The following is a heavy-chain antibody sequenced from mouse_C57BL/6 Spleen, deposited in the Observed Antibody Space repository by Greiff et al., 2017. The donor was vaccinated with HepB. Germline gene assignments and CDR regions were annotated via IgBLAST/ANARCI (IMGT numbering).Heavy chain of an antibody. CDR2: INPNNGGT. CDR3: ARGGPHSNYAMDY. Sequence: EVQLQQSGPELVKPGASVKISCKASGYTFTDYYMNWVKQSHGKSLEWIGDINPNNGGTSYNQKFKGKATLTVDKSSSTAYMELRSLTSEDSAVYYCARGGPHSNYAMDYWGQGTSVTVSS. D-gene: IGHD2-5*01. V-gene: IGHV1-26*01. J-gene: IGHJ4*01. CDR1: GYTFTDYY.